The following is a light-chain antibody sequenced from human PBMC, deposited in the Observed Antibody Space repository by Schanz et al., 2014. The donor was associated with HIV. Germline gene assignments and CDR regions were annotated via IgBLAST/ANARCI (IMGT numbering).Light chain of an antibody. V-gene: IGLV1-40*01. J-gene: IGLJ2*01. CDR3: CSYAGIYSIL. Sequence: QSVLTQPPSVSGAPGQRVTISCTGSSSNIGAGYDVHWYQQVPGAAPKLLIYANSNRPSGVPDRFSGSKSGTSASLAITGLQAEDEADYYCCSYAGIYSILFGGGTKLTVL. CDR1: SSNIGAGYD. CDR2: ANS.